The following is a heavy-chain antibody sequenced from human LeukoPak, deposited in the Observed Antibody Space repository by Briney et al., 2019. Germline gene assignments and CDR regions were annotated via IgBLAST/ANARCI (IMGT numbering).Heavy chain of an antibody. CDR3: AKASSGNSGWIGY. CDR1: GFTFSTYA. CDR2: ISGSGGST. Sequence: GGSLRLSCAASGFTFSTYAMSWVRQAPGKGLEWVSAISGSGGSTYYADSVKGRFTISRDNSKNTLYLQMNTLRAEDTAVYYCAKASSGNSGWIGYWGQGTLVPVSS. V-gene: IGHV3-23*01. J-gene: IGHJ4*02. D-gene: IGHD6-19*01.